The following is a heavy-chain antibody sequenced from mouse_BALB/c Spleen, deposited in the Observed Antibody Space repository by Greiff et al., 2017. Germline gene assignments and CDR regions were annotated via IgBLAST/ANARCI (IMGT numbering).Heavy chain of an antibody. CDR2: IWGGGST. Sequence: VKLVESGPGLVAPSQSLSITCTVSGFSLTDYGVSWIRQPPGKGLEWLGVIWGGGSTYYNSALKSRLSISKDNSKSQVFLKMNSLQTDDTAMYYCDKHFITTVVATSPYTTYAMDYWGQGTSVTVSS. V-gene: IGHV2-6-5*01. D-gene: IGHD1-1*01. CDR3: DKHFITTVVATSPYTTYAMDY. CDR1: GFSLTDYG. J-gene: IGHJ4*01.